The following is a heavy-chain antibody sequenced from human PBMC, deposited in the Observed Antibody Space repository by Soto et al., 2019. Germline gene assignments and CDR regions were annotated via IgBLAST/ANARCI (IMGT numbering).Heavy chain of an antibody. CDR3: ASSSGSYYAFDI. D-gene: IGHD1-26*01. CDR2: ISAYNGNT. V-gene: IGHV1-18*04. CDR1: GYTFTSYG. Sequence: QVQLVQSGADVKKPGASVKVSCTASGYTFTSYGSSWVRQAPGPGLEWMGWISAYNGNTNYAQKLQGRVTMTTDTSTSTAYMELRSLRSDDTAVYYCASSSGSYYAFDIWGQGTMVTVSS. J-gene: IGHJ3*02.